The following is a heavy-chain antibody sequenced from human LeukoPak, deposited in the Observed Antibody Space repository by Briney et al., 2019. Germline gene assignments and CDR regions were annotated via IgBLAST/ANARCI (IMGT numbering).Heavy chain of an antibody. J-gene: IGHJ4*02. Sequence: GGSLRLSCAASGFTFHRYGMTWVRQAPGKGLEWVSYISTSSPTIYYADSVKGRFSISRDDAKNSLYLQMSSLRAEDTAVYYCARDARGFYDTSGYYGFDYWGQGTLVTVSS. CDR2: ISTSSPTI. D-gene: IGHD3-22*01. V-gene: IGHV3-48*04. CDR3: ARDARGFYDTSGYYGFDY. CDR1: GFTFHRYG.